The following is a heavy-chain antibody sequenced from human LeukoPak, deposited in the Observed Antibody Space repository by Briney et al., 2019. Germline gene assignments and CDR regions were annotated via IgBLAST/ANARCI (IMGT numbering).Heavy chain of an antibody. CDR2: ISGDGGST. V-gene: IGHV3-43*02. Sequence: GGSLTLSCAASGFTFDDYAMHWVRQAPGKGLEWVSLISGDGGSTYYADSVKGRFTISRDNSKNSLYLQMNSLRTEDTALYYCAKDIGRFLEWLSLDYWGQGTLVTVSS. CDR1: GFTFDDYA. CDR3: AKDIGRFLEWLSLDY. J-gene: IGHJ4*02. D-gene: IGHD3-3*01.